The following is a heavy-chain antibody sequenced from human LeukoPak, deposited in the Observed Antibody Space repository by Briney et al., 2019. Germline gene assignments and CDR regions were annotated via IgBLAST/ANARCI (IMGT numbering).Heavy chain of an antibody. D-gene: IGHD2-15*01. V-gene: IGHV4-39*07. CDR1: GGSISSTISY. CDR3: TRGRGSLPDC. Sequence: PSESLSLTCTVSGGSISSTISYWGWLRQPPGKGLEWIGIIYISRSTYYNPSLKSRVTISVDTSKNQISLKLSSVTAADTAVYYGTRGRGSLPDCWGQGTLVTVSS. J-gene: IGHJ4*02. CDR2: IYISRST.